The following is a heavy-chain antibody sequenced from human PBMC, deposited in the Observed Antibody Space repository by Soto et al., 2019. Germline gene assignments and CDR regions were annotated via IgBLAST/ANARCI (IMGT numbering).Heavy chain of an antibody. V-gene: IGHV3-30-3*01. D-gene: IGHD6-13*01. CDR3: ARPSPPRYIAAPETTYFDY. CDR2: ISYDGSNK. Sequence: GGSLGLSSAASGVTFSSYAMSWVRQAPGKGLEWVAVISYDGSNKYYAASVKGRFPISRDNSKNTLYLQMNSLRAEDTAVYYCARPSPPRYIAAPETTYFDYWGQGTLVTVSS. CDR1: GVTFSSYA. J-gene: IGHJ4*02.